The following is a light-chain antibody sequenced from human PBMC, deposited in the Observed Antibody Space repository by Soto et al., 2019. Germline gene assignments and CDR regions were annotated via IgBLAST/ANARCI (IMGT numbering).Light chain of an antibody. CDR3: QTWGTGSHYV. V-gene: IGLV4-69*01. CDR2: LNSDGSH. J-gene: IGLJ1*01. CDR1: SGHSSYA. Sequence: QLVLTQSPSASASLGASVKLTCTLSSGHSSYAIAWHQQQPEKGPRYLMKLNSDGSHSKGDGIPDRFSGSTSGAERYLTIARLQSEDEADYYCQTWGTGSHYVFGTGTKVTVL.